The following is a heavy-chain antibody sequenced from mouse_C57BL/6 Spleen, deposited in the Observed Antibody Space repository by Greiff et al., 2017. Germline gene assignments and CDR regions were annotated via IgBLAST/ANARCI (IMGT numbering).Heavy chain of an antibody. CDR2: ISNLAYSI. V-gene: IGHV5-15*01. CDR1: GFTFSDYG. D-gene: IGHD2-12*01. J-gene: IGHJ2*01. CDR3: ARHGGSYDGYYFDY. Sequence: DVKLVESGGGLVQPGGSLKLSCAASGFTFSDYGMAWVRQAPRKGPEWVAFISNLAYSIYYADTVTGRFTISRENAKNTLYLEMSSLRSEDTAMYYCARHGGSYDGYYFDYWGQGTTLTVSS.